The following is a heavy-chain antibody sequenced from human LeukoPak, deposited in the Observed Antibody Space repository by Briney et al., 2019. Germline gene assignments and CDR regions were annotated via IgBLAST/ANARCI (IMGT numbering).Heavy chain of an antibody. J-gene: IGHJ4*02. CDR3: ARAPPGDYVWGSYRSTPFDY. CDR2: ISSSSSTI. V-gene: IGHV3-48*02. Sequence: GGSLRLSCAASGFTFSSYAMSWVRQAPGKGLEWVSYISSSSSTIYYADSVKGRFTISRDNAKNSLYLQMNSLRDEDTAVYYCARAPPGDYVWGSYRSTPFDYWGQGTLVTVSS. D-gene: IGHD3-16*02. CDR1: GFTFSSYA.